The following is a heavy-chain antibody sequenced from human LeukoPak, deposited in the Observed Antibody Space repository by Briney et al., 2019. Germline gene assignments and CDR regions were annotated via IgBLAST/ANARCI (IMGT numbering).Heavy chain of an antibody. CDR3: AGGPYDILPGYPSSFDY. Sequence: SETLSLTCTVSGGSISSSSYYWGWIRQPSGKGLEWIGSIYYSGSTYYNPSLKSRVTISVDTSKNQFSLKLSSVTAADTAVYYCAGGPYDILPGYPSSFDYWGQGTLVTVSS. D-gene: IGHD3-9*01. J-gene: IGHJ4*02. CDR1: GGSISSSSYY. V-gene: IGHV4-39*01. CDR2: IYYSGST.